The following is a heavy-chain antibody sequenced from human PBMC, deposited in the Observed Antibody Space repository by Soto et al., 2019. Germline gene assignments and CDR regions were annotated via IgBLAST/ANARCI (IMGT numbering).Heavy chain of an antibody. V-gene: IGHV1-69*13. CDR2: IIPIFGTA. D-gene: IGHD1-7*01. CDR1: GGTFSSYA. Sequence: SVKVSCKASGGTFSSYAISWVRQAPGQGLEWMGGIIPIFGTANCAQKFQGRVTITADESTSTAYMELSSLRSEDTAVYYCARGGPLTGTRIDYYYYYGMDVWGQGTTVTVSS. J-gene: IGHJ6*02. CDR3: ARGGPLTGTRIDYYYYYGMDV.